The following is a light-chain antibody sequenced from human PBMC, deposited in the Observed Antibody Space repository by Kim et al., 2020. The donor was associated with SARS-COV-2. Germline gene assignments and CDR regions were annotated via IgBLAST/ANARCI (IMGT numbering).Light chain of an antibody. Sequence: QPVLTQSPSASASLGASVKLTCTLSNGHYNYAIAWHQQQPGKGPRYLMKVNSDGSHSKGDGIPDRFSGCSSGAERYLTISSLQSDDEADYYCQTWGPGIRVFGGGTQLTVL. CDR3: QTWGPGIRV. V-gene: IGLV4-69*01. CDR1: NGHYNYA. J-gene: IGLJ3*02. CDR2: VNSDGSH.